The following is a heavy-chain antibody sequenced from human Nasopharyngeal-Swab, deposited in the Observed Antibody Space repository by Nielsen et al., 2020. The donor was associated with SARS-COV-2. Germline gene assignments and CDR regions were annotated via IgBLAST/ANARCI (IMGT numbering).Heavy chain of an antibody. CDR1: GDSVPSNSAA. Sequence: SQTLSLTRAISGDSVPSNSAAWSWIRQSPSRGLEWLGRTYYRSQWYFNYAASVKGRITINPDTSNNQFSLQLSSVTPEDTAVYYCARIAQAAEPHWGQGTLVTVSS. V-gene: IGHV6-1*01. CDR3: ARIAQAAEPH. J-gene: IGHJ4*02. D-gene: IGHD1-14*01. CDR2: TYYRSQWYF.